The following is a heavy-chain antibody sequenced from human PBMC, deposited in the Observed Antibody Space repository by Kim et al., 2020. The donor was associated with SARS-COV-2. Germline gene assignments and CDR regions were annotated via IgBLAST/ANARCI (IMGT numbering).Heavy chain of an antibody. CDR1: GGSISSYY. CDR2: IYYSGST. CDR3: ARGDYYDSSGYYYVSSSFPPNWFDP. V-gene: IGHV4-59*01. J-gene: IGHJ5*02. D-gene: IGHD3-22*01. Sequence: SETLSLTCTVSGGSISSYYWSWIRQPPGKGLEWIGYIYYSGSTNYNPSLKSRVTISVDTSKNQFSLKLSSVTAADTAVYYCARGDYYDSSGYYYVSSSFPPNWFDPWGQGTLVTVSS.